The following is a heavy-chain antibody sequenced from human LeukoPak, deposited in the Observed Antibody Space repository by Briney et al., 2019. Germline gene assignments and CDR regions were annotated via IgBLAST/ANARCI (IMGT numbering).Heavy chain of an antibody. Sequence: SGPTLVNPTQTLTLTCTFSGFSLSTSGMCVSWIRQPPGKALEWLALIDWDDDKYYNTSLKTRLTISKDTSKNQVVLTMTNMDPVDTATYFCARYLNGDSASYFDYWGQGSLVIVSS. V-gene: IGHV2-70*01. J-gene: IGHJ4*02. CDR3: ARYLNGDSASYFDY. CDR1: GFSLSTSGMC. CDR2: IDWDDDK. D-gene: IGHD4-17*01.